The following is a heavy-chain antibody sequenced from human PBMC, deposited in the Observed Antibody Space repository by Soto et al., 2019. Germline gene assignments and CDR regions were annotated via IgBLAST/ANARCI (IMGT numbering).Heavy chain of an antibody. Sequence: EASVKVSCKASGYTFTSYGISWVRQAPGQGLEWMGWISAYNGNTNYAQKLQGRVTMTTDTSTSTAYMELRSLRCDDTAVYYCARIRITIFGVVTDFDYWGQGTLVTVSS. J-gene: IGHJ4*02. CDR3: ARIRITIFGVVTDFDY. D-gene: IGHD3-3*01. CDR2: ISAYNGNT. V-gene: IGHV1-18*01. CDR1: GYTFTSYG.